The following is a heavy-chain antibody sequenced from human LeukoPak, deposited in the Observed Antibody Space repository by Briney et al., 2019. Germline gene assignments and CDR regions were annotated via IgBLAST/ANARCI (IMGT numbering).Heavy chain of an antibody. D-gene: IGHD6-6*01. V-gene: IGHV3-23*01. J-gene: IGHJ4*02. CDR3: AKAREYSSSSGLDY. CDR2: ISGSGGST. CDR1: GFTFSSYD. Sequence: GGSLRLSCAASGFTFSSYDMSWVRQAPGKGLEWVSAISGSGGSTYYADSVKGRFTISRDNSKSTLYLQMNSLRAEDTAVYYCAKAREYSSSSGLDYWGQGTLVTVSS.